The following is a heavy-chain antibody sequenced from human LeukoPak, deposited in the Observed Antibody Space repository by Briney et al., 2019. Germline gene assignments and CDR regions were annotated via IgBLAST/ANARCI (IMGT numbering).Heavy chain of an antibody. D-gene: IGHD6-13*01. CDR2: INNSGST. Sequence: PSETLSLTCAVYGESFSGYFWGWMRQPPGTGLECIGKINNSGSTNSKPSLKIRAPISRDTSKNQFSLTLNLVSAADTAVYYCARGAICGSSCRAFDVWGQGTMVTVSS. J-gene: IGHJ3*01. CDR1: GESFSGYF. V-gene: IGHV4-34*01. CDR3: ARGAICGSSCRAFDV.